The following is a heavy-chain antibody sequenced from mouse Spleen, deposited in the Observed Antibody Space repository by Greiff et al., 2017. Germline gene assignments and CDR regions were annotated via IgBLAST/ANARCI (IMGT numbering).Heavy chain of an antibody. V-gene: IGHV1-82*01. CDR2: IYPGDGDT. J-gene: IGHJ1*01. Sequence: VQLQQSGPELVKPGASVKISCKASGYAFSSSWMNWVKQRPGKGLEWIGRIYPGDGDTNYNGKFKGKATLTADKSSSTAYMQLSSLTSEDSAVYFCASLYGYGYFDVWGAGTTVTVSS. D-gene: IGHD1-1*01. CDR3: ASLYGYGYFDV. CDR1: GYAFSSSW.